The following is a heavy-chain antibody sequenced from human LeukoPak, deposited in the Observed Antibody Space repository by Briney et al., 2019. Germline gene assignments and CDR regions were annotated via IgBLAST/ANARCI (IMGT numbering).Heavy chain of an antibody. CDR1: GFTFDDYT. CDR2: ISWDGGST. Sequence: PGGSLRLSCAASGFTFDDYTMHWVRQAPGKGLEWVSLISWDGGSTYYADSVKGRFTISRDNSKNFLYLQMNSLRTEDTALYYCAKDGGVWGAAAGSAFDYWGQGTLVTVSS. J-gene: IGHJ4*02. V-gene: IGHV3-43*01. D-gene: IGHD6-13*01. CDR3: AKDGGVWGAAAGSAFDY.